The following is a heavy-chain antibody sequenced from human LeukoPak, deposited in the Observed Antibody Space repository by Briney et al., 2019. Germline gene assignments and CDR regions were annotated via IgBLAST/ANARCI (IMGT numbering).Heavy chain of an antibody. V-gene: IGHV3-11*04. CDR1: GFTFSGYY. J-gene: IGHJ6*04. CDR2: IKNSGSTI. Sequence: GGSLRLSCAASGFTFSGYYMSWIRQAPGKGLEWVSYIKNSGSTIYYADSVKGRFTISRDNAKNSLYLQMNSLRAEDTAVYYCAELGITMIGGVWGKGTTVTISS. CDR3: AELGITMIGGV. D-gene: IGHD3-10*02.